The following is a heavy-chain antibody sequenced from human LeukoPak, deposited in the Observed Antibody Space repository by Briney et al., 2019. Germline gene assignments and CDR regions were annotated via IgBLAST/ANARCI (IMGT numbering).Heavy chain of an antibody. CDR2: INYSGST. J-gene: IGHJ4*02. Sequence: SETLSLTCAVYGGSFSGYYWSWIRQPPGKGLEWIGEINYSGSTNYNPSLKSRVTISVDTSKNQFSLKLSSVTAADTAVYYCARGYCSGGSCSVFDYWGQGTLVTVSS. V-gene: IGHV4-34*01. CDR3: ARGYCSGGSCSVFDY. CDR1: GGSFSGYY. D-gene: IGHD2-15*01.